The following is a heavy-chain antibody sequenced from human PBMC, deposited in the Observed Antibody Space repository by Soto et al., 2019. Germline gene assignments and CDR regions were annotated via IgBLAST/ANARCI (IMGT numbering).Heavy chain of an antibody. CDR2: ISYDGSNK. V-gene: IGHV3-30-3*01. CDR3: ASEMDPLATALDY. J-gene: IGHJ4*02. D-gene: IGHD5-18*01. Sequence: WGSLRLSCAASGFTFSSYAMHWVRQAPGKGLEWVAVISYDGSNKYYADSVKGRFTISRDNSKNTLYLQMNSLRAEDTAVYYCASEMDPLATALDYWGQGTLVTVSS. CDR1: GFTFSSYA.